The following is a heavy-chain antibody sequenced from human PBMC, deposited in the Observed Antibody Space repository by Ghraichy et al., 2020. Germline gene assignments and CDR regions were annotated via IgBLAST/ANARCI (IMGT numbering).Heavy chain of an antibody. D-gene: IGHD4-11*01. J-gene: IGHJ4*02. CDR3: ATRNFDGLFLSLAF. Sequence: GGSLRLSCAASGFTFSNYAMSWVRQAPGKGLEWVSSISGSGGTTYYADSVKGRFTISRDNSKSTLFLQMNSLRVEDMALYYCATRNFDGLFLSLAFCGQGTLVTLPS. CDR1: GFTFSNYA. CDR2: ISGSGGTT. V-gene: IGHV3-23*01.